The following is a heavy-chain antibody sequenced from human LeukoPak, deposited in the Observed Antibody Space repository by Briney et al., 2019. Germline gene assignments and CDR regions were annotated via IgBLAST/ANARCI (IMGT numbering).Heavy chain of an antibody. J-gene: IGHJ4*02. CDR2: IYYSGST. CDR1: GGSISTYY. Sequence: SETLSLTCTVSGGSISTYYWSWIRQPPGKGLEWIGYIYYSGSTNYNPSLKSRVTISVDTSKNQFSLKLTSVTAADTAVYYCAREKVTAIVDYWGQGTLVTVSS. CDR3: AREKVTAIVDY. D-gene: IGHD5-18*01. V-gene: IGHV4-59*01.